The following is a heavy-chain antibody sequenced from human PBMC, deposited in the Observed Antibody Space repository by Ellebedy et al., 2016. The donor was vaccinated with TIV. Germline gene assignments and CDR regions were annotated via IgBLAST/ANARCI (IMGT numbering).Heavy chain of an antibody. Sequence: PGGSLRLSCAASGFTFSSYAMHWVRQAPGKGLEWVAVISYDGSNKYYADSVKGRFTISRDNSKNTLYLQMNSLRAEDTAVYYCARDSRILLTVYDIGQNGCGMDVWGQGTTVTVSS. CDR1: GFTFSSYA. CDR2: ISYDGSNK. CDR3: ARDSRILLTVYDIGQNGCGMDV. J-gene: IGHJ6*02. D-gene: IGHD2-8*01. V-gene: IGHV3-30-3*01.